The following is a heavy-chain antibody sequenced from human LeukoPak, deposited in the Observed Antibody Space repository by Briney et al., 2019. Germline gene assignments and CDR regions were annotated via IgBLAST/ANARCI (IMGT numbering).Heavy chain of an antibody. CDR1: GFTFSSYA. V-gene: IGHV3-23*01. CDR3: AQDDADGDHVVVDH. D-gene: IGHD4-17*01. J-gene: IGHJ4*02. Sequence: GGSLRLSCSASGFTFSSYAMGWVRQAPGKGLEWVSHISGSGGSTYYADSVKGRFTVSRDNSKNTEYLQMNSLRAEDTAIYYCAQDDADGDHVVVDHWGQGTLVTVSS. CDR2: ISGSGGST.